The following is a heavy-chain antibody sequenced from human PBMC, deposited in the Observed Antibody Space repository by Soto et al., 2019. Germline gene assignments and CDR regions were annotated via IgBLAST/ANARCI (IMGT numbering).Heavy chain of an antibody. CDR3: ANFDYGHVNY. J-gene: IGHJ4*02. D-gene: IGHD3-10*01. CDR1: GGSISSYY. CDR2: VYYSGST. V-gene: IGHV4-59*01. Sequence: QVQLQESGPGRVKPSETLSLTCTVAGGSISSYYWSWIRQPPGKGLEWIGYVYYSGSTNYNPSLTSRVTISVDPAQNQYSLKPNSATAADTAVYCCANFDYGHVNYWGRGTLVTVSS.